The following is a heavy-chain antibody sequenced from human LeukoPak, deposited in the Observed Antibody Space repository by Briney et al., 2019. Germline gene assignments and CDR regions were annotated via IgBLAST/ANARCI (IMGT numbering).Heavy chain of an antibody. J-gene: IGHJ4*02. V-gene: IGHV1-2*02. D-gene: IGHD3-16*01. CDR2: INPNSGDT. CDR1: GYTFTSYG. CDR3: ARVRYRLAETYIDY. Sequence: ASVKVSCKASGYTFTSYGISWVRQAPGQGLEWMGWINPNSGDTNYAQKFQGRVTMTRDTSVSTAYMELSRLRSDDTAVYYCARVRYRLAETYIDYWGQGTLVTVSS.